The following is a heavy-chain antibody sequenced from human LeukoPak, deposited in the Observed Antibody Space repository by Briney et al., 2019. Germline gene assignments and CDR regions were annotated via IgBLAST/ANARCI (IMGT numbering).Heavy chain of an antibody. J-gene: IGHJ4*02. CDR2: ILPSLNVP. D-gene: IGHD7-27*01. V-gene: IGHV1-69*04. Sequence: SVKVSCKASGVTLNTFSVSWVRQAPGQGLEGVGRILPSLNVPNYARRFQGRITISADRSANTVYMELTNLRFADTAIYFCARGSSGDRVDYWGQGTLVTVSS. CDR3: ARGSSGDRVDY. CDR1: GVTLNTFS.